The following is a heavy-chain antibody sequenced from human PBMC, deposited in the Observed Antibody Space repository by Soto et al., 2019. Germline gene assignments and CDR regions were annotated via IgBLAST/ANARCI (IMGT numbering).Heavy chain of an antibody. CDR2: ISYDGSNK. V-gene: IGHV3-30*18. J-gene: IGHJ4*02. D-gene: IGHD3-22*01. CDR3: AKARSSGYYPNAFDY. CDR1: GFTFSSYG. Sequence: QVQLVESGGGVVQPGRSLRLSCAASGFTFSSYGMHWVRQAPGKGLEWVAVISYDGSNKYYADSVKGRFTISRDNSKNTLYLQMNSLRAEDTAVYYCAKARSSGYYPNAFDYWGQGTLVTVSS.